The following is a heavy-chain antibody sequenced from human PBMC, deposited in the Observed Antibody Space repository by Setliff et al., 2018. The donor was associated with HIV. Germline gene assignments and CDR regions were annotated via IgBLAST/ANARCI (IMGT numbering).Heavy chain of an antibody. CDR3: ARGDREQLESIHGGVYFYYMNV. CDR2: IIPIFGAT. CDR1: GDNFRKCI. J-gene: IGHJ6*03. Sequence: ASVKVSCKVSGDNFRKCIISWVRQAPGQGLEWVGGIIPIFGATNNAQKFQGRLTITADESTSTAYMELSSLRSEDTAVYYCARGDREQLESIHGGVYFYYMNVWGKGTTVTVSS. V-gene: IGHV1-69*13. D-gene: IGHD6-13*01.